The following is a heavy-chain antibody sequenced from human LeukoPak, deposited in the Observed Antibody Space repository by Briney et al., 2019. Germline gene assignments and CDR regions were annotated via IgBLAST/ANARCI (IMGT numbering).Heavy chain of an antibody. Sequence: PGGSLRLSCAASGFTFSSYEMNWVRQAPGKGLEWVSYISSSGSTIYYADSVKGRFTISRDNAKNTLYLQMNSLRAEDTAVYYCAKDPEVYYDILTGYFDYWGQGTLVTVSS. CDR2: ISSSGSTI. J-gene: IGHJ4*02. CDR3: AKDPEVYYDILTGYFDY. V-gene: IGHV3-48*03. D-gene: IGHD3-9*01. CDR1: GFTFSSYE.